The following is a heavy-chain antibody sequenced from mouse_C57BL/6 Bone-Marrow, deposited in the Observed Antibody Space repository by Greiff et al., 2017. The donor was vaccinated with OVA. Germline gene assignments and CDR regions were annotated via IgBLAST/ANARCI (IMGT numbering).Heavy chain of an antibody. J-gene: IGHJ2*01. CDR1: GFTFTDYY. CDR3: ARYYSGTFDY. CDR2: IRNKANGYTT. V-gene: IGHV7-3*01. Sequence: EVMLVESGGGLVQPGGSLSLPCAASGFTFTDYYMSWVRQPPGKALEWLGFIRNKANGYTTEYSASVKGRFTISRDNSQSILYLQMNALRAEDSATYYCARYYSGTFDYWGHGTTLTVSS. D-gene: IGHD1-1*01.